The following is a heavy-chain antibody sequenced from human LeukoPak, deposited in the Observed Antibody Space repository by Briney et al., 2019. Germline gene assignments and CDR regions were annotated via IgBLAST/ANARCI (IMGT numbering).Heavy chain of an antibody. Sequence: SETLSLTCTVSGGSISSYYWSWIRQPPGKGLEWIGYIYYSGSTNYNPSLKSRVTISVDTSKNQFTLKLSSVTAADTAVYYCARGTYHYDSSGYYYSYYYYYMDVWGKGTTVTVSS. J-gene: IGHJ6*03. CDR1: GGSISSYY. CDR2: IYYSGST. V-gene: IGHV4-59*01. CDR3: ARGTYHYDSSGYYYSYYYYYMDV. D-gene: IGHD3-22*01.